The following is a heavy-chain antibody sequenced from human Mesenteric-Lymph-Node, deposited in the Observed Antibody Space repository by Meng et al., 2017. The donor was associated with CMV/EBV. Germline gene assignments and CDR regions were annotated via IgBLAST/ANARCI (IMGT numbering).Heavy chain of an antibody. CDR1: GFTFSDYY. D-gene: IGHD1-26*01. J-gene: IGHJ4*02. V-gene: IGHV3-11*01. Sequence: GGSLRLSCAASGFTFSDYYMSWISQAPGKVLEWVSYINSSGSTIYYADSVKGRFTISRDNAKNSLYLQMNSLRAEDTAVYYCARDREGATSDYWGQGTLVTVSS. CDR3: ARDREGATSDY. CDR2: INSSGSTI.